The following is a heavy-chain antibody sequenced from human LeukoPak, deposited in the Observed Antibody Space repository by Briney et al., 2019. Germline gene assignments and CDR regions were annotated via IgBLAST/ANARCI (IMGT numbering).Heavy chain of an antibody. Sequence: SETLSLTCTVSSGSTSSYSWSWIRQPPGKGLEWIGYIYYTGGTTYNPSLKSRVTISVDTSKNQFSLKLYSVTAADTAVYYCARQRGGYDSSGYYFPNFDYWGQGTLVTVSS. CDR3: ARQRGGYDSSGYYFPNFDY. D-gene: IGHD3-22*01. CDR2: IYYTGGT. CDR1: SGSTSSYS. J-gene: IGHJ4*02. V-gene: IGHV4-59*08.